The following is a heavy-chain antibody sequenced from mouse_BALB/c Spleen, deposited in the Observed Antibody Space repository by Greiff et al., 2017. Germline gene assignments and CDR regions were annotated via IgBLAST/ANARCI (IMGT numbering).Heavy chain of an antibody. CDR2: INPNNGGT. Sequence: EVQLQQSGPELVKPGASVKIPCKASGYTFTDYNMDWVKQSHGKSLEWIGDINPNNGGTIYNQKFKGKATLTVDKSSSTAYMELRSLTSEDTAVYYCARRSIYYYGSSYYFDYWGQGTTLTVSS. D-gene: IGHD1-1*01. CDR1: GYTFTDYN. CDR3: ARRSIYYYGSSYYFDY. V-gene: IGHV1-18*01. J-gene: IGHJ2*01.